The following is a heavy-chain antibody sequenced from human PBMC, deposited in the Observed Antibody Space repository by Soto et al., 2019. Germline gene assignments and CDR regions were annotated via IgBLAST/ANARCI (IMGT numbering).Heavy chain of an antibody. V-gene: IGHV1-69*12. CDR2: IIPVFGRV. Sequence: QVQLVQSGAEVKKPGSSVKVSCKASGGSFNTYAISWVRQAPGQGLEWVGGIIPVFGRVTYAQRFQGRVTISADASTSTAYMELSRLRPDDTAMYYCADPSLGYCITTSCPPDYWGQGTLVTVSS. J-gene: IGHJ4*02. CDR3: ADPSLGYCITTSCPPDY. D-gene: IGHD2-2*01. CDR1: GGSFNTYA.